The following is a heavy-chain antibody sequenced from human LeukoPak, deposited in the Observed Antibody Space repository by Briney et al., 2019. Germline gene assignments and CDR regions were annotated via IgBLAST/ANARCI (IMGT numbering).Heavy chain of an antibody. Sequence: SQTLSLTCTVSGASVSSGAYYWSWIRQHPAKGLEWIGYIYDSGTTYYNPSLKSRVTISLHTSKSQFSLKLSSVTAADTAVYFCARDRTGYFFGDWGQGTLDTVSS. V-gene: IGHV4-31*03. CDR3: ARDRTGYFFGD. CDR1: GASVSSGAYY. CDR2: IYDSGTT. J-gene: IGHJ4*02.